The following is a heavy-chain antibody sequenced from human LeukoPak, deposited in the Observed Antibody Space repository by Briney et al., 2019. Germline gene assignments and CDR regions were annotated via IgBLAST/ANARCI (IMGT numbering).Heavy chain of an antibody. V-gene: IGHV1-2*04. CDR2: INPNSGGT. Sequence: ASVKVSCKASGYTFTGYYMHWVRQAPGQGLEWMGWINPNSGGTNYAQKFQDWVTMTRDTSISTAYMELSRLRSDDTAVYYCARGGGDSSSSQDFDYWGQGTLVTVSS. CDR1: GYTFTGYY. J-gene: IGHJ4*02. D-gene: IGHD6-13*01. CDR3: ARGGGDSSSSQDFDY.